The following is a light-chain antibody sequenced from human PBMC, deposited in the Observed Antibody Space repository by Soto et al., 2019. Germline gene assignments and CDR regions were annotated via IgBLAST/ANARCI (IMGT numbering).Light chain of an antibody. Sequence: EIVLTQSPAALSLSPGETATLSCRASQGLNNDLAWYQQKPGQAPRLLIYDASDRATGVPARFRGSGSGTDFTLTISSLDPEDFVVYYCQHRNNWPPYTFGQGTKLEI. CDR3: QHRNNWPPYT. CDR1: QGLNND. V-gene: IGKV3-11*01. J-gene: IGKJ2*01. CDR2: DAS.